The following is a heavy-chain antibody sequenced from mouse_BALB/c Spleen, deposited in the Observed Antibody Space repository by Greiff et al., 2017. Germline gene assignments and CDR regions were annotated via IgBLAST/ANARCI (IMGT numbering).Heavy chain of an antibody. J-gene: IGHJ3*01. CDR3: ARSGVYYGNPFAY. CDR1: GYTFTSYW. D-gene: IGHD2-1*01. Sequence: VQLQQPGAELVKPGASVKLSCKASGYTFTSYWMHWVKQRPGQGLEWIGEINPSNGRTNYNEKFKSKATLTVDKSSSTAYMQLSILTSEDSAVYYCARSGVYYGNPFAYWGQGTLVTVSA. V-gene: IGHV1S81*02. CDR2: INPSNGRT.